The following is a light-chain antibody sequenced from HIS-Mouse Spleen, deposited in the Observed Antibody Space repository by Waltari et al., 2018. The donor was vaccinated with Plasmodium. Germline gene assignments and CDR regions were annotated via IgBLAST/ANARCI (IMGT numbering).Light chain of an antibody. CDR1: QGISSY. J-gene: IGKJ4*01. CDR2: AAS. CDR3: QRYYSYPLT. Sequence: AIRMTQSPSSFSASTGYRVTLTCRASQGISSYLAWYQQKPWKAPKLLIYAASTLQSGVPSRFSGSGSGTDFTLTISCLQSEDFATYYCQRYYSYPLTFGGGTKVEIK. V-gene: IGKV1-8*01.